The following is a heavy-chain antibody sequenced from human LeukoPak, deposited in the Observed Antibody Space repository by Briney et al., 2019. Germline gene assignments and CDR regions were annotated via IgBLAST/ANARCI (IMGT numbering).Heavy chain of an antibody. CDR3: ARDRCSSTSCYLDP. J-gene: IGHJ5*02. CDR2: IYYSGST. D-gene: IGHD2-2*01. V-gene: IGHV4-59*01. CDR1: GGSISSYY. Sequence: SETLSLTCTVSGGSISSYYWSWIRQPPGKGLEWIGYIYYSGSTNYNLSLKSRVTISVDTSKNQFSLKLSSVTAADTAVYYCARDRCSSTSCYLDPWGQGTLVTVSS.